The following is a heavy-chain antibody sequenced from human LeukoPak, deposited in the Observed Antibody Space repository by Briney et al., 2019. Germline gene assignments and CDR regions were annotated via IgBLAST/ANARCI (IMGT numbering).Heavy chain of an antibody. Sequence: PGGSLRLSCAASGFTFSSYEMNWVRQAPGKGLEWVSYISSSGGTIYYADSVKGRFTISRDNAKNSLYLQMNSLRAEDTALYYCARDAGTRLKYSFGYGDYWGQGALVTVSS. CDR2: ISSSGGTI. D-gene: IGHD5-18*01. CDR3: ARDAGTRLKYSFGYGDY. V-gene: IGHV3-48*03. CDR1: GFTFSSYE. J-gene: IGHJ4*02.